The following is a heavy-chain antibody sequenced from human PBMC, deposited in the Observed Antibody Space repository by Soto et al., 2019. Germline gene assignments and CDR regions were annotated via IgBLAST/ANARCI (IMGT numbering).Heavy chain of an antibody. CDR1: GYTFTGHY. D-gene: IGHD5-12*01. CDR3: GRGRSGQIVVFY. V-gene: IGHV1-2*02. Sequence: ASVKVSCKASGYTFTGHYIHWVRQAPEQGPEWMGEIGPETRATRYAQKFRGRVTMTRDMSITTVYMELNKRSPDDTAVYYCGRGRSGQIVVFYGGQGTPVTVSS. J-gene: IGHJ4*02. CDR2: IGPETRAT.